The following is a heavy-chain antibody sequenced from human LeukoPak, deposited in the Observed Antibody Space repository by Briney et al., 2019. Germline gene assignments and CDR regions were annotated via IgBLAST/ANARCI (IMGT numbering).Heavy chain of an antibody. J-gene: IGHJ4*02. CDR1: GYTFTSYY. V-gene: IGHV1-46*01. CDR2: INPSGGST. CDR3: ARVGVGATSGLSDY. Sequence: GASVKVSCKASGYTFTSYYMHWVRQAPGQGLEWMGIINPSGGSTSYAQKFQGRVTMTRDTSISTAYMELSRLRSDDTAVYYCARVGVGATSGLSDYWGQGTLVTVSS. D-gene: IGHD1-26*01.